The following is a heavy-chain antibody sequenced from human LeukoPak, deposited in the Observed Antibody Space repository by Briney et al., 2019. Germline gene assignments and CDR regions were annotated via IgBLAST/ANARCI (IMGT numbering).Heavy chain of an antibody. Sequence: PGGSLRLSCVASGFTFNTYSMNWFRQAPGKGLEWISYISSSSATIYYAGSVKGRFTISRDNAKNSLFLQMSSLRAEDTAVYYCARGRDLFDSWGQGTLVIVPS. CDR2: ISSSSATI. CDR3: ARGRDLFDS. CDR1: GFTFNTYS. V-gene: IGHV3-48*04. J-gene: IGHJ4*02.